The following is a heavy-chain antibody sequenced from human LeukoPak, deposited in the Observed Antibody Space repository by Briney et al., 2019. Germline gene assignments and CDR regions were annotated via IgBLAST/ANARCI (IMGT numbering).Heavy chain of an antibody. CDR3: ARVIGSSGSFFDY. Sequence: GGSLRLSFAASGFTVSSNYMSWVRQAPGKGLEWVSVIYSGGSTYYADSVKGRFTISRDNSKNTLYLQMNSLRAEDTAVYYCARVIGSSGSFFDYWGQGTLVTVSS. D-gene: IGHD3-22*01. J-gene: IGHJ4*02. CDR2: IYSGGST. V-gene: IGHV3-53*01. CDR1: GFTVSSNY.